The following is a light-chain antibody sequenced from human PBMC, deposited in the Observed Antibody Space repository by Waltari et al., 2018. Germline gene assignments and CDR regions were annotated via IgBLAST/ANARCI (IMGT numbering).Light chain of an antibody. V-gene: IGLV2-14*01. J-gene: IGLJ3*02. CDR2: DVS. CDR3: NSYTGSNSWV. Sequence: QSALTQPASVSGSPGQPITISCTGTNSDIGSYNYVSWYRQYPGKAPKLIIYDVSERPSGVSSRFSASKSGNTASLTISGLQADDEADYYCNSYTGSNSWVFGGGTKVTVL. CDR1: NSDIGSYNY.